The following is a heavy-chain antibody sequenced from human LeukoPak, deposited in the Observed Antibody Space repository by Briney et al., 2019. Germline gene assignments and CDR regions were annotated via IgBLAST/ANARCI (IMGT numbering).Heavy chain of an antibody. CDR3: ARDLHPRLAGFFDY. CDR2: IGYGGSDT. CDR1: GFALRSHY. V-gene: IGHV3-23*01. Sequence: GGSLRLSCAASGFALRSHYMNWVRQAPGKGLEWVSSIGYGGSDTHYADSVKGRFTVSRDNSKNTLYLQLNSLRADDTAVYYCARDLHPRLAGFFDYWGQGTLVTVSS. J-gene: IGHJ4*02. D-gene: IGHD3-3*02.